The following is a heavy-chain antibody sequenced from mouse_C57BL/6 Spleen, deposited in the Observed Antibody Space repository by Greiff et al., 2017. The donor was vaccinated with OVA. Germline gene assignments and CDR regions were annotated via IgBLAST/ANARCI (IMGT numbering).Heavy chain of an antibody. V-gene: IGHV1-55*01. CDR1: GYTFTSYW. CDR2: IYPGSGST. Sequence: VQLQQSGAELVKPGASVKMSCKASGYTFTSYWITWVKQRPGQGLEWIGDIYPGSGSTNYNEKFKSKATLTVDTSSSTAYMQLSSLTSEDSAVYYCARRDYGNLYYAMDYWGQGTSVTVSS. J-gene: IGHJ4*01. CDR3: ARRDYGNLYYAMDY. D-gene: IGHD2-1*01.